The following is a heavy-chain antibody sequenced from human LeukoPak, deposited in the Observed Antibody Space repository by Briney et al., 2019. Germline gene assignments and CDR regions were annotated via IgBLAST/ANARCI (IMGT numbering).Heavy chain of an antibody. V-gene: IGHV3-23*01. J-gene: IGHJ4*02. Sequence: PGGSLRLSCAASGFTFSSYSMYWVRQAPGKGLEWVSGISGSGGSTYYADSVKGRFTISRDNSKNTLYLQMNSLRAEDTAVYYCAKVPKGGYFDYWGQGTLVTVSS. D-gene: IGHD2-2*01. CDR1: GFTFSSYS. CDR3: AKVPKGGYFDY. CDR2: ISGSGGST.